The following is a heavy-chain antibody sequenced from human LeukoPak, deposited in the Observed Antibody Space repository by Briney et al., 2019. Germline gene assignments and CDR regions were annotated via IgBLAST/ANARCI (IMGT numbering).Heavy chain of an antibody. CDR3: ARGIFNAFDF. Sequence: SQTLSLTCAISGDSVSSNSAAWNWIRQSPSRSLEWLGRTYYRSKWYSDYGISVKSRIIINPDTSKNQFSLQLNSVTPEDTAMYFCARGIFNAFDFWGLGTMVTVSS. V-gene: IGHV6-1*01. CDR2: TYYRSKWYS. CDR1: GDSVSSNSAA. J-gene: IGHJ3*01.